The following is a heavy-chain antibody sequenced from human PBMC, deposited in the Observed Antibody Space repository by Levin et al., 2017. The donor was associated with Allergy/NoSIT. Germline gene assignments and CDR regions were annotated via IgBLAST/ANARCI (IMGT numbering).Heavy chain of an antibody. CDR3: ARDEANFDMVVVPAAIEASKPFDY. CDR1: GGTFSSYA. D-gene: IGHD2-2*01. J-gene: IGHJ4*02. V-gene: IGHV1-69*04. CDR2: IPMLGIP. Sequence: KISCKASGGTFSSYAISWVRQAPGQGLEWMGRIPMLGIPNYAQKFQGRVTLTADKFTSTAYMELSSLRSEDTAVYYCARDEANFDMVVVPAAIEASKPFDYWGQGTLVTVSS.